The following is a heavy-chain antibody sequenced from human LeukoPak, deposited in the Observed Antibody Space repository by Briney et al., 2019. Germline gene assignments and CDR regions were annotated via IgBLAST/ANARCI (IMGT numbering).Heavy chain of an antibody. V-gene: IGHV1-8*01. J-gene: IGHJ4*02. Sequence: ASVKVSCKASGYIFTTYDINWVRQATGQGLEWMGWMNPNRGNTGYAQKFQGRVTMTRNASISTAYMELSSLRSEDTAIYYCARGYYDTNGYYYRLDFWGQGTLVTVSS. CDR1: GYIFTTYD. D-gene: IGHD3-22*01. CDR2: MNPNRGNT. CDR3: ARGYYDTNGYYYRLDF.